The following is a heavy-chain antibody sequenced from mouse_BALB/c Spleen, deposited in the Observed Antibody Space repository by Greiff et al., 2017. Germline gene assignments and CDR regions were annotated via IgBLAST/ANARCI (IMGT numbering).Heavy chain of an antibody. D-gene: IGHD1-1*01. V-gene: IGHV1-7*01. J-gene: IGHJ2*01. Sequence: VKLQQSGAELAKPGASVKMSCKASGYTFTSYWMHWVKQRPGQGLEWIGYINPSTGYTEYNQKFKDKATLTADKSSSTAYMQLSSLTSEDSPVYYCARNYYGSSYWDYWGQGTTLTVSS. CDR2: INPSTGYT. CDR3: ARNYYGSSYWDY. CDR1: GYTFTSYW.